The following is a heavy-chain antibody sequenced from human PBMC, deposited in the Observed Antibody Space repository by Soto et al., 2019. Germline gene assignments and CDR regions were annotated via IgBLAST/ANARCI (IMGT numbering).Heavy chain of an antibody. Sequence: PSETLSLTCTVSGGSISSYYWSWIRQPPGKGLEWIGYIYYSGSTNYNPSLKSRVTISVDTSKNQFSLKLSSVTAADTAVYYCARAQVPSPPSGHLTMNTWFDPWGPGALVTVSS. J-gene: IGHJ5*02. CDR3: ARAQVPSPPSGHLTMNTWFDP. D-gene: IGHD3-22*01. CDR2: IYYSGST. CDR1: GGSISSYY. V-gene: IGHV4-59*01.